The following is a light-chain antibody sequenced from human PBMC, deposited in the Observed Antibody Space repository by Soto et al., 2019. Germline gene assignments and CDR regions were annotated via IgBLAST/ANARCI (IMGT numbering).Light chain of an antibody. CDR1: QDITNS. V-gene: IGKV1-33*01. Sequence: DIQMTQSPSSLSASVGDRVTITCQASQDITNSLNWYQQKPGKAPKLLIYEASNLETGVPSRFSGSGSGTDFTFSISSLQPEDIATYYCQQYDNLPITFGQGTRLEIK. J-gene: IGKJ5*01. CDR2: EAS. CDR3: QQYDNLPIT.